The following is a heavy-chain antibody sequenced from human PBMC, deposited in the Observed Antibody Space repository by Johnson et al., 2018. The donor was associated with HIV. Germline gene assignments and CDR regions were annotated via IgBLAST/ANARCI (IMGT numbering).Heavy chain of an antibody. CDR3: AKDKSYGLDAFDI. V-gene: IGHV3-43D*04. CDR2: ISWNSGSI. Sequence: VQLVESGGVVVQPGGSLRLSCAASGFTFDDYAMHWVRQAPGKGLEWVSLISWNSGSIGYADSVKGRFTISRDNDKNSLYLQMNSLRAEDTALYYCAKDKSYGLDAFDIWGQGTMVTVSS. D-gene: IGHD4-17*01. J-gene: IGHJ3*02. CDR1: GFTFDDYA.